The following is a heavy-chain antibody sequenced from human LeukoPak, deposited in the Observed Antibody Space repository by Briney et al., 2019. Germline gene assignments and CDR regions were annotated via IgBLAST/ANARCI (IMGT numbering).Heavy chain of an antibody. D-gene: IGHD3-22*01. CDR1: GYTFTSYG. CDR2: ISAYNGNT. J-gene: IGHJ4*02. V-gene: IGHV1-18*01. CDR3: ARDSLPSSGYGFISY. Sequence: ASVKVSCKASGYTFTSYGISWVRQAPGQGLKWMGWISAYNGNTNYAQKLQGRVTMTTDTSTSTAYMELRSLRSEDTAVYYCARDSLPSSGYGFISYWGQGTLVTVSS.